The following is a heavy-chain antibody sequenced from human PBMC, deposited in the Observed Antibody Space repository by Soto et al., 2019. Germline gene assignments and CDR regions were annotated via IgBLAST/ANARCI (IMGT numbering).Heavy chain of an antibody. J-gene: IGHJ4*01. CDR1: DGSILSSGYY. Sequence: SVSDGSILSSGYYRVRKNQTPGKGLEWIGSIYYSGSTYYNPSLKSRVTISVDTSKNQFSLKLSSVTAADTAVYYCAREPDFGFGSGDLAFRGNGTPVTVSS. V-gene: IGHV4-39*02. CDR3: AREPDFGFGSGDLAF. CDR2: IYYSGST. D-gene: IGHD3-3*01.